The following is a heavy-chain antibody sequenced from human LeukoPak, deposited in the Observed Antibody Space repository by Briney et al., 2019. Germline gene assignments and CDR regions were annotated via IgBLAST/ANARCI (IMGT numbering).Heavy chain of an antibody. Sequence: ASVKVSCKASGGTFSSYAISWVRQAPGQGLEWMGRIIPILGIANYAQKFQGRVTITADKSTSTAYMELSSLRSEDTAVYYCAREVNYDYVWGSYRYDYWGQGTLVTVSS. CDR2: IIPILGIA. CDR3: AREVNYDYVWGSYRYDY. D-gene: IGHD3-16*02. J-gene: IGHJ4*02. CDR1: GGTFSSYA. V-gene: IGHV1-69*04.